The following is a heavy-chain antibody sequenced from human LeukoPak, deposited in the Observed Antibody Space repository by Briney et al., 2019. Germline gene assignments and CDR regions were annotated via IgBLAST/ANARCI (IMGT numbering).Heavy chain of an antibody. J-gene: IGHJ4*02. V-gene: IGHV1-2*02. CDR1: GYTFTGYY. D-gene: IGHD4-17*01. CDR3: TRLGGDYGRY. Sequence: PGASVKVSCKASGYTFTGYYMHWVRQAPGQELEWMGWINPNSGGTNYAQKFQGRVTMTRDTSISTAYMELSRLRSDDTAVYYCTRLGGDYGRYWGQGTLVTVSS. CDR2: INPNSGGT.